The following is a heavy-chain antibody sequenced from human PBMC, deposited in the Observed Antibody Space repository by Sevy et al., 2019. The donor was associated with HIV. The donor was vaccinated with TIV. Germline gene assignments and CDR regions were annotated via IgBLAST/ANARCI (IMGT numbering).Heavy chain of an antibody. CDR2: IYYSGST. Sequence: SETLSLTCTVSGGFISSSSNFWGWIRQPPGKGLEWIGNIYYSGSTYYTPSLKSRVTISVDTSKNQFSLELSSVTAADTAVYYCARGRYFDWFPYYFDYWGQRTLVTVSS. D-gene: IGHD3-9*01. CDR3: ARGRYFDWFPYYFDY. J-gene: IGHJ4*02. V-gene: IGHV4-39*01. CDR1: GGFISSSSNF.